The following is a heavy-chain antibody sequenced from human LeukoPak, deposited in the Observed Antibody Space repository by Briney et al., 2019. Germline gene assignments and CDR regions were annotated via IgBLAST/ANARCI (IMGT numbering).Heavy chain of an antibody. D-gene: IGHD6-13*01. CDR2: INWNGGST. V-gene: IGHV3-20*04. J-gene: IGHJ6*03. CDR1: GFTFDDYG. CDR3: ARERAGYSSSRYTGYYYYYMDV. Sequence: GGSLRLSCAASGFTFDDYGMSWVRQAPGKGLEWVSGINWNGGSTGYADSVKGRFTISRDNAKNSLYLQMNSLRAEDTALYYCARERAGYSSSRYTGYYYYYMDVWGKGTTVTVSS.